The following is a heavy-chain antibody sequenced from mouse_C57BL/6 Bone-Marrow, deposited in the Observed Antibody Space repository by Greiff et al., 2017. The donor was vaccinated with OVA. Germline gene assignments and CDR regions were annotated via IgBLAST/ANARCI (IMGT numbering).Heavy chain of an antibody. D-gene: IGHD1-1*01. Sequence: QVQLKQSGAELVKPGASVKMSCKASGYTFTTYPIEWMKQNHGKSLEWIGNFHPYNDDTKYNEKFKGKATLTVEKSSSTVYLELSRLTSDDSAVYYCARQGYGSSYGYFDVWGTGTTVTVSS. V-gene: IGHV1-47*01. CDR1: GYTFTTYP. J-gene: IGHJ1*03. CDR2: FHPYNDDT. CDR3: ARQGYGSSYGYFDV.